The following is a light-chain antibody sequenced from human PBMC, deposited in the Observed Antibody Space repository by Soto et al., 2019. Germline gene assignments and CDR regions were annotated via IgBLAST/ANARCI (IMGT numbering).Light chain of an antibody. J-gene: IGKJ1*01. CDR3: QQYYSTPPT. Sequence: DIVMTQSPDSLAVSLGERATINCKSSQSVLYSSNNKNYLAWYQQKPGQPPKLLFYWASTRESGVSDRFSGSRSGTDYALTTSSLQAEDVAVYYCQQYYSTPPTFGQGTKVEIK. CDR1: QSVLYSSNNKNY. CDR2: WAS. V-gene: IGKV4-1*01.